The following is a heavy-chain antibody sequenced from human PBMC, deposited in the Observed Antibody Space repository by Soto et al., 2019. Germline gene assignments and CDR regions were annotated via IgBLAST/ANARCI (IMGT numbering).Heavy chain of an antibody. CDR2: MNPVNGNA. J-gene: IGHJ4*02. CDR3: ARAVGIAVTGLAL. V-gene: IGHV1-8*01. D-gene: IGHD6-19*01. CDR1: GYTFTSSN. Sequence: QEQLVQSGAEVKRPGASVKVSCRASGYTFTSSNINWVRQAAGPGPEWIGWMNPVNGNAAFAREFQGRVSMTRDTSTDTAYMEVGGLSSGDTAIYYCARAVGIAVTGLALWGPGTLVTVSS.